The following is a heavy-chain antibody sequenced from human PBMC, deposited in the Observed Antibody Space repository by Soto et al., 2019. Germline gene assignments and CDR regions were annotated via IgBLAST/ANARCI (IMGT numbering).Heavy chain of an antibody. J-gene: IGHJ6*02. CDR1: GLPVSSNY. D-gene: IGHD2-2*01. CDR3: ARDSSLHQPLFYGMDV. V-gene: IGHV3-66*01. CDR2: MYSGGSK. Sequence: EVQLVESGGGLVQPGGSLRLSFAASGLPVSSNYMSWVRKAPGKGLEWVSVMYSGGSKYYADSVKGRFIISRDNYKNTLYLQMDSLRVEDTAVYYCARDSSLHQPLFYGMDVWGQGTTVTVSS.